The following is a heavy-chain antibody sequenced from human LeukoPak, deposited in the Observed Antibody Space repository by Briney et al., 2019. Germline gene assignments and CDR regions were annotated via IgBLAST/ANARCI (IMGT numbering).Heavy chain of an antibody. CDR1: GGSISSYY. D-gene: IGHD4-23*01. CDR3: ARETTVVTPGRSDVFDI. Sequence: PSETLSLTCTVSGGSISSYYWSWIRQPPGKGLEWIGYIYYSGSTNYNPSLKSRVTISVDTFKNQFSLKLSSVTAADTAVYYCARETTVVTPGRSDVFDIWGQGTMVTVSS. V-gene: IGHV4-59*01. CDR2: IYYSGST. J-gene: IGHJ3*02.